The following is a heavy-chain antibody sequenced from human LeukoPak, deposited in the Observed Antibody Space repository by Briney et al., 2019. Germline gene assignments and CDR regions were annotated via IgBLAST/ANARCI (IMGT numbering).Heavy chain of an antibody. J-gene: IGHJ5*02. CDR1: GYAFTGYY. V-gene: IGHV1-2*06. D-gene: IGHD3-22*01. CDR3: ARMRGGDPQYYYDSSGYGP. CDR2: INPNSGGT. Sequence: ASVKVSCKASGYAFTGYYMQWVREAPGQGLEWMGRINPNSGGTNYAQKFQGRVTMTRDTSISTAYMELSRLRSDDTTVYYCARMRGGDPQYYYDSSGYGPWGQGTLVTVSS.